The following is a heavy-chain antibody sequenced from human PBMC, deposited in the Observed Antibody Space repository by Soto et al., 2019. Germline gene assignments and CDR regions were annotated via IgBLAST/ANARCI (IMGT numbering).Heavy chain of an antibody. CDR3: ARGPLSTASSYFFDY. CDR1: GGSISTYY. Sequence: PSEILSLTCAVSGGSISTYYWSWIRQPPGKGLEWIGYIYYSGATNYNPSLKARVTISIDTSKNQFSLKLSSVTAADTAVYYCARGPLSTASSYFFDYWGQGTLVTVSS. V-gene: IGHV4-59*01. CDR2: IYYSGAT. J-gene: IGHJ4*02.